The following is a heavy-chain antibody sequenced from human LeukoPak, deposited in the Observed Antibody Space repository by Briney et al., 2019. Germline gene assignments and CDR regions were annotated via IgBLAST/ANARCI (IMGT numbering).Heavy chain of an antibody. CDR1: GFTFSSYA. J-gene: IGHJ4*02. CDR2: ISGSGGST. CDR3: AKDLYYDSSGYYPY. Sequence: GGSLRLSCAASGFTFSSYAMSWVRQAPGKGLEWVSAISGSGGSTYYADSVKGRSTISRDNSKNTLYLQMNSLRAEDTAVYYCAKDLYYDSSGYYPYWGQGTLVTVSS. D-gene: IGHD3-22*01. V-gene: IGHV3-23*01.